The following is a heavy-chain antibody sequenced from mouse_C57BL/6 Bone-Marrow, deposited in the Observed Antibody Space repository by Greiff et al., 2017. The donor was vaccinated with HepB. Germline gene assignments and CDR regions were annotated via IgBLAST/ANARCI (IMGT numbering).Heavy chain of an antibody. CDR1: GYAFSSSW. Sequence: QVQLQQSGPELVKPGASVKISCKASGYAFSSSWMNWVKQRPGKGLEWIGRIYPGDGDTNYNGKFKGKATLTADKYSSTAYMQLSSLTSEDSAVYFCARSGSKSWFAYWGQGTLVTVSA. CDR2: IYPGDGDT. J-gene: IGHJ3*01. CDR3: ARSGSKSWFAY. V-gene: IGHV1-82*01. D-gene: IGHD1-1*01.